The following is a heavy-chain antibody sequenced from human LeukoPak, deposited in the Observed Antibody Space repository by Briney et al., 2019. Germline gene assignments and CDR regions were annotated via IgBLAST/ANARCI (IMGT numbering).Heavy chain of an antibody. CDR2: IIPIFGTA. CDR3: ARGGFVGNTDILTGYGY. D-gene: IGHD3-9*01. V-gene: IGHV1-69*13. CDR1: GGTFSSHA. J-gene: IGHJ4*02. Sequence: SVKVSCKASGGTFSSHAISRVRQAPGQGLEWMGGIIPIFGTANYAQKFQGRVTITADESTSTAYMELSSLRSEDTAVYYCARGGFVGNTDILTGYGYWGQGTLVTVSS.